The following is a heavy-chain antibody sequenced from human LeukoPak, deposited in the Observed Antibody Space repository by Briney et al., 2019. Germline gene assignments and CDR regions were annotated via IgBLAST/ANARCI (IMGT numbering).Heavy chain of an antibody. Sequence: SETLSLTCTVSGGSISSSSYYWGWIRQPPGKGLEWIGSIYYSGSTYYNPSLKSRVTISVDTSKNQFSLKLSSVTAADTAVYYCARDLFDGSEFDPWGQGTLVTVSS. CDR2: IYYSGST. V-gene: IGHV4-39*07. CDR1: GGSISSSSYY. D-gene: IGHD5-24*01. CDR3: ARDLFDGSEFDP. J-gene: IGHJ5*02.